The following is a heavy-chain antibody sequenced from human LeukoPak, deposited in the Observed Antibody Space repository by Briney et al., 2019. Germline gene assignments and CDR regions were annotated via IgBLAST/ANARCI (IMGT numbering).Heavy chain of an antibody. CDR1: GFSMSDYW. D-gene: IGHD3-16*01. V-gene: IGHV3-7*01. CDR3: ARDWGAYYNFCDQ. Sequence: GGSLRLSCAASGFSMSDYWMSWVRQAPGKGLEWVGNIKQDGSERNYVDSVKGRFTISRDNAKKSLYLQMNSLRAEDTAVYYCARDWGAYYNFCDQWGQGPLVRVS. CDR2: IKQDGSER. J-gene: IGHJ5*02.